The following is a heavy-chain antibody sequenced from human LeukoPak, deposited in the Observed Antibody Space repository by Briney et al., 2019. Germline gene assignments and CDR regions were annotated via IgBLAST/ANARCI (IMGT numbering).Heavy chain of an antibody. CDR1: GGSISSYY. D-gene: IGHD3-10*01. CDR2: LYYSGST. CDR3: AKDSTIGGYYFDY. J-gene: IGHJ4*02. Sequence: SETLSLTCTVSGGSISSYYWSWIRQPPGRGLEWIGSLYYSGSTNYNPSLRSRVTISVDTSKNQISLKVTSVTAADTAVYFCAKDSTIGGYYFDYWGQGTLVTVSS. V-gene: IGHV4-59*01.